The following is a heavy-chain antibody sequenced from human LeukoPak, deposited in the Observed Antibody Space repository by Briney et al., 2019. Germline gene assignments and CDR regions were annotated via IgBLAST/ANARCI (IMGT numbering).Heavy chain of an antibody. CDR2: IKQDGSEK. D-gene: IGHD2-2*01. J-gene: IGHJ3*02. CDR1: GFTFSSYW. CDR3: ARMWFFGSSTDAFNI. V-gene: IGHV3-7*01. Sequence: GGSLRLSCAASGFTFSSYWMSWVRQAPGKGLEWVANIKQDGSEKYYVDSVKGRFTISRDNAKNSLYLQMNSLRAEDTAVYYCARMWFFGSSTDAFNIWGQGTMVTVSS.